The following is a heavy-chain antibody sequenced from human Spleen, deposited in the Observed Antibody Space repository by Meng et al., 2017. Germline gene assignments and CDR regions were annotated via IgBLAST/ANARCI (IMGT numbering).Heavy chain of an antibody. CDR2: ISRSGTTI. Sequence: GESLKISCAASGFTFSSYEMNWVRQAPGKGLEWVSYISRSGTTIYYADSVKGRFNISRDNAKNSLYLQMNSLRAEDTAVYYCAKDRDGYNSLTEIDYWGQGTLVTVSS. CDR3: AKDRDGYNSLTEIDY. CDR1: GFTFSSYE. V-gene: IGHV3-48*03. D-gene: IGHD5-24*01. J-gene: IGHJ4*02.